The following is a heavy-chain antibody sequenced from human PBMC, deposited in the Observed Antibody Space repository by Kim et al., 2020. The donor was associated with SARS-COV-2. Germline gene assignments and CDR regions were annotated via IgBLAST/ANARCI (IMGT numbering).Heavy chain of an antibody. Sequence: SETLSLTCTVSGGSISSSSYYWGWIRQPPGKGLEWIGSIYYSGSTYYNPSLKSRVTISVDTSKNQFSLKLSSVTAADTAVYYCARHGYSSSWSYYYYYGMDVWGQGTTVTVSS. D-gene: IGHD6-13*01. J-gene: IGHJ6*02. V-gene: IGHV4-39*01. CDR1: GGSISSSSYY. CDR2: IYYSGST. CDR3: ARHGYSSSWSYYYYYGMDV.